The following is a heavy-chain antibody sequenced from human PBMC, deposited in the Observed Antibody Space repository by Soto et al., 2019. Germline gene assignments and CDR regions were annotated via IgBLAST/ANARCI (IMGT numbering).Heavy chain of an antibody. CDR3: ARDLGGRNIGMDV. CDR1: GFTFSSYG. D-gene: IGHD1-26*01. V-gene: IGHV3-33*01. CDR2: IWYDGSNK. Sequence: GGSLRLSCAASGFTFSSYGMHWVRQAPGKGLEWVAVIWYDGSNKYYADSVKGRFTISSDNSKNTLYLQMNSLRAEDTAVYYCARDLGGRNIGMDVWGQGTTVTVSS. J-gene: IGHJ6*02.